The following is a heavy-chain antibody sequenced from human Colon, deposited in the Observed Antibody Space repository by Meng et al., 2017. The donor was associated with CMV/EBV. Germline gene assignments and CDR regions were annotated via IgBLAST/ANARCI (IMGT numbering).Heavy chain of an antibody. Sequence: GGSLRLSCSASGFTFSMFSTYEMNWVRQAPGKGLEWISSISSSGDTIYYADSVKGRFTISRDNAKNSLYLQMNSLRAEDTAVYYCARGDYDFWGGYWGQGTLVTVSS. J-gene: IGHJ4*02. CDR1: GFTFSMFSTYE. D-gene: IGHD3-3*01. CDR3: ARGDYDFWGGY. CDR2: ISSSGDTI. V-gene: IGHV3-48*03.